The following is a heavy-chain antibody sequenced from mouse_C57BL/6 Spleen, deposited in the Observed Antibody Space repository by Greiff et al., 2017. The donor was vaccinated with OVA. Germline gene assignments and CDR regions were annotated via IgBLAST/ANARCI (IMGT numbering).Heavy chain of an antibody. V-gene: IGHV5-17*01. CDR2: ISSGSSTI. CDR3: ARSTYYYGSSYWYFDV. Sequence: EVKLVESGGGLVKPGGSLKLSCAASGFTFSDYGMHWVRQAPKKGLEWVAYISSGSSTIYYADTVKGRFTISRDNAKNTLFLQMTSLRSEDTAMYYCARSTYYYGSSYWYFDVWGTGTTVTVSS. CDR1: GFTFSDYG. J-gene: IGHJ1*03. D-gene: IGHD1-1*01.